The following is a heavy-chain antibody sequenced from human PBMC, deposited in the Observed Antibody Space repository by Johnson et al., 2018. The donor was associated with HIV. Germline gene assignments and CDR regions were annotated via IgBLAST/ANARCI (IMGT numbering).Heavy chain of an antibody. CDR2: INQYGSEE. CDR1: GFTFSSYA. CDR3: ARATGSWMDAFDI. D-gene: IGHD2-2*03. Sequence: VQLVESGGGVVQPGRSLSLSCVASGFTFSSYAMNCVRQAPGNGLELVANINQYGSEEYYVDSVKGRFTISRDNAKNSMYLQMNTLNAEDTAVYYCARATGSWMDAFDIWGQGTMVTVSS. J-gene: IGHJ3*02. V-gene: IGHV3-7*01.